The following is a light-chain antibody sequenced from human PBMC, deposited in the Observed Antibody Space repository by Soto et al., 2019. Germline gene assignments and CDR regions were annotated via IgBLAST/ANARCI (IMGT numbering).Light chain of an antibody. CDR3: CSYAGTYTQWV. V-gene: IGLV2-11*01. J-gene: IGLJ3*02. Sequence: QLVLTQPRSVSGSPGQSVTISCTGTSSDVGGYNYVSWYQQHPGKAPKLVIYDVSKRPSGVPDRFSGSKSGNTASLTVSGLQAEDEADYSCCSYAGTYTQWVFGGGTKVTVL. CDR2: DVS. CDR1: SSDVGGYNY.